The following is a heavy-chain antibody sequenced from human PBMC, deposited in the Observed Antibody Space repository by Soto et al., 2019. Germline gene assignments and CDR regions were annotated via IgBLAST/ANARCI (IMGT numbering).Heavy chain of an antibody. D-gene: IGHD3-10*01. CDR1: GYTFTGYY. J-gene: IGHJ3*02. CDR2: INPNSGGT. CDR3: ARSRARGVIPDAFDI. Sequence: QVQLVQSGAEVKKPGASVKVSCKASGYTFTGYYMHWVRQAPGQGLEWMGWINPNSGGTNYAQKFQGWVTMTRDTSISTAYMERSRLRSDDTAVYYCARSRARGVIPDAFDIWGQGTMVTVSS. V-gene: IGHV1-2*04.